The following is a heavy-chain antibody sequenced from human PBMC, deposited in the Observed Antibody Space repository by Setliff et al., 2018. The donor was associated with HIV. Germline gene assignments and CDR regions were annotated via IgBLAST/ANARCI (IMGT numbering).Heavy chain of an antibody. CDR1: GGSISSGDYF. Sequence: PSETLSLTCTVSGGSISSGDYFLSWIRQPPGKGLEWIGEINHSGDTNYNPSLKSRVTISVDTSKNQFSLNLNSVTAADTAVYYCARLGAEDFSDYDWVDYWGQGTLVTVSS. V-gene: IGHV4-61*08. J-gene: IGHJ4*02. CDR3: ARLGAEDFSDYDWVDY. D-gene: IGHD5-12*01. CDR2: INHSGDT.